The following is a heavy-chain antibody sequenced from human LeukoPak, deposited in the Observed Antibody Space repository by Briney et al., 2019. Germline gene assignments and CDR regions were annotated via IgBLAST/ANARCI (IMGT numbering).Heavy chain of an antibody. CDR2: IYYTGST. D-gene: IGHD3-22*01. Sequence: SETLSLTCTVSGDSIRSSYGSWIRQPPGKGLEWIGYIYYTGSTNSNPSLKSRVTISIDTSKNQFSLKLSSMTAADTAVYYCARLDRSGYEMGGTWFDPWGQGTLVTVSS. V-gene: IGHV4-59*08. J-gene: IGHJ5*02. CDR3: ARLDRSGYEMGGTWFDP. CDR1: GDSIRSSY.